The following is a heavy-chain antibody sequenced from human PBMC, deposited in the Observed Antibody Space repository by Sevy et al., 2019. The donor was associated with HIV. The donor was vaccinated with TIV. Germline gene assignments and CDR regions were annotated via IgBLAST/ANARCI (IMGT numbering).Heavy chain of an antibody. V-gene: IGHV3-23*01. J-gene: IGHJ3*02. CDR3: AKDGDYYDSRDAFDI. Sequence: LSLTCAASGFTFSSYAMSWVRQAPGKGLEWVSAISGSGGSTYYADSVKGRFTISRDNSKNTLYLQMNSLRAEDTAVYYCAKDGDYYDSRDAFDIWGQGTMVTVSS. CDR1: GFTFSSYA. CDR2: ISGSGGST. D-gene: IGHD3-22*01.